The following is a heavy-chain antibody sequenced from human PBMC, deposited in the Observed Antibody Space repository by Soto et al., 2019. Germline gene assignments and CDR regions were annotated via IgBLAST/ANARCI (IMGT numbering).Heavy chain of an antibody. CDR3: AGDPPYCSSTSCLDC. J-gene: IGHJ4*02. CDR2: INSDGSST. D-gene: IGHD2-2*01. Sequence: EVQLVESGGGLVQPGGSLRLSCAASGFTFSSYWMHWVRQAPGKGLVWVSRINSDGSSTSYAESVKGRFTISRDNAKNTVFLQMNSLGVEDTAVYYCAGDPPYCSSTSCLDCWGQGTLVTVSS. V-gene: IGHV3-74*01. CDR1: GFTFSSYW.